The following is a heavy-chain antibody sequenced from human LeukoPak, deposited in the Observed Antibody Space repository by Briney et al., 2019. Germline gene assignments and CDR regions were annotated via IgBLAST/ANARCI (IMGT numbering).Heavy chain of an antibody. D-gene: IGHD5-12*01. Sequence: TGGSLRLSCAASRVTFSSYEMNSGRQAPGKGLEWVSYISSSGSTMSYADSVKGRFTISRDNAKNLLSLQMNSVRAEYTAVYYCGRGGLYGCDVFDYWGQGTLVTVSS. CDR3: GRGGLYGCDVFDY. V-gene: IGHV3-48*03. CDR2: ISSSGSTM. J-gene: IGHJ4*02. CDR1: RVTFSSYE.